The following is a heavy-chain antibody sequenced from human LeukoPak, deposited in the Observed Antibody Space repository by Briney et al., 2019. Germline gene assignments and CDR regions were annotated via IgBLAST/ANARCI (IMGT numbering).Heavy chain of an antibody. V-gene: IGHV1-8*01. CDR2: MNPNSGNT. CDR3: ARTGRRYYYGSGSRVWFDP. D-gene: IGHD3-10*01. J-gene: IGHJ5*02. CDR1: GYTFTSYD. Sequence: ASVKVSCKASGYTFTSYDINWVRQATGQGLEWMGWMNPNSGNTGYAQKFQGRVTMTRNTSISTAYMELSSLRSEDTAVYYCARTGRRYYYGSGSRVWFDPWSQGTLVTVSS.